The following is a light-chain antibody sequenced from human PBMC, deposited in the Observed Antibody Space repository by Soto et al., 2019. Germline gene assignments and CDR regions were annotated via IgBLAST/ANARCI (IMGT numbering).Light chain of an antibody. Sequence: DIQMTQSPSSLSASVADRVTITYRASQGISTYLNWYQQKPGKVPKVLIYAASILPSGRPSRFSGSGSETDFTLTISSLQPEDFATYCCQQSNSITWTVVQGTKVEIK. CDR3: QQSNSITWT. V-gene: IGKV1-39*01. CDR1: QGISTY. J-gene: IGKJ1*01. CDR2: AAS.